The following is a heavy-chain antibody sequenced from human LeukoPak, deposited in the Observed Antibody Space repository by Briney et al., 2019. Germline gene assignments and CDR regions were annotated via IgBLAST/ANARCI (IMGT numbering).Heavy chain of an antibody. CDR2: INPSGGST. CDR1: GYTFTSYY. V-gene: IGHV1-46*01. CDR3: ARVGLNDAFDI. Sequence: ASVKVSCKASGYTFTSYYMHWVRQAPGQGLEWMGIINPSGGSTSYAQKFQGRVTMTRDTSTSTVYMELSSLRSGDTAVYYCARVGLNDAFDIWGQGTMVTVSS. J-gene: IGHJ3*02.